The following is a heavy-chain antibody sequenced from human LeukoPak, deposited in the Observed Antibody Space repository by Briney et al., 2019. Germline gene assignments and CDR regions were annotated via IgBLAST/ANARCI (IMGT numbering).Heavy chain of an antibody. D-gene: IGHD3-10*01. Sequence: GASLQISCKGSGVSFASYWIGWVRQLPGKGLEWMGIIYPGDSDTRYSPSFQGQVTISADKSISTAYLQWSSLKASDTAMYYCARLRGSGSYEPLYYFDYWGQGTLVTVSS. CDR2: IYPGDSDT. CDR3: ARLRGSGSYEPLYYFDY. V-gene: IGHV5-51*01. J-gene: IGHJ4*02. CDR1: GVSFASYW.